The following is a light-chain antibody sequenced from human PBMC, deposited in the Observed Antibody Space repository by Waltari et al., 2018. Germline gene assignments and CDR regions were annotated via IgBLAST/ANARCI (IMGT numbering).Light chain of an antibody. V-gene: IGKV4-1*01. Sequence: DIVLTQSPESLAVSLGERATLNCTSSQSLLYSSNNRKYLAWYQQKPGQPPKLLIHWASTRDSGVPDRFSGSGSGTDFTLTISSLQAEDVAIYYCQQYYSAPYTFGRGTKLEIK. J-gene: IGKJ2*01. CDR1: QSLLYSSNNRKY. CDR2: WAS. CDR3: QQYYSAPYT.